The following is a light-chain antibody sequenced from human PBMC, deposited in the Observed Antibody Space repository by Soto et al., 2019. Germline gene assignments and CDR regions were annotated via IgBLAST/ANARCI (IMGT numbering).Light chain of an antibody. CDR3: ATWDDSLHVCV. V-gene: IGLV1-44*01. CDR1: SSNIEGNT. J-gene: IGLJ3*02. Sequence: QSALTQPPSLSGTPGQSVTISCSGSSSNIEGNTVHWYQHLPGTAPKLLIYIDHNRPSGIPDRFSGSKSGTSASLAISGLQSEDEADYYCATWDDSLHVCVFGGGTKLTVL. CDR2: IDH.